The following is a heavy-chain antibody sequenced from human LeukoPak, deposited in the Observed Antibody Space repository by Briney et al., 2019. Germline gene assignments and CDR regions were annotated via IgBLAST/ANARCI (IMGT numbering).Heavy chain of an antibody. CDR2: ISGSGGST. D-gene: IGHD2-2*01. J-gene: IGHJ3*02. Sequence: PGGSLRLSCAASGFTFSSYAMSWVRQAPGKGLEWVSAISGSGGSTYYADSVKGRFTISRDNSKNTLYLQMNSLRAEDTAVYYCAAPNWIVVVPAAPEGGAFDIWGQGTMVTVSS. CDR3: AAPNWIVVVPAAPEGGAFDI. V-gene: IGHV3-23*01. CDR1: GFTFSSYA.